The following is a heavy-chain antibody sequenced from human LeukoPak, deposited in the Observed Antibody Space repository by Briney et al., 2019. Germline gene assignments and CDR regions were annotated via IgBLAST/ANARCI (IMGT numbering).Heavy chain of an antibody. D-gene: IGHD3-3*01. V-gene: IGHV4-59*01. Sequence: SETLSLTXTVSGGSISSYYWSWIRQPPGKGLEWIGYIYYSGSTNYNPSLKSRVTISVDTSKNQFSLKLSSVTAADTAVYYCAGYDFWSGYYWDYWGQGTLVTVSS. J-gene: IGHJ4*02. CDR2: IYYSGST. CDR1: GGSISSYY. CDR3: AGYDFWSGYYWDY.